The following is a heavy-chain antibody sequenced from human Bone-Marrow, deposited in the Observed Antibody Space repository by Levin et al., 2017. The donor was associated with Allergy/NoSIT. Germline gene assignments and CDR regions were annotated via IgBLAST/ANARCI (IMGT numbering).Heavy chain of an antibody. D-gene: IGHD2-15*01. CDR1: GFTFSSYA. J-gene: IGHJ5*02. CDR2: IWYGGSNK. Sequence: GESLKISCAASGFTFSSYAIHWVRQAPGKGLEWVAGIWYGGSNKYYADSVKGRFIISRDNSKNTLYLQMSSLRAEDTAIYYCARVVVGWFDPWGQGTPVTVSS. CDR3: ARVVVGWFDP. V-gene: IGHV3-33*01.